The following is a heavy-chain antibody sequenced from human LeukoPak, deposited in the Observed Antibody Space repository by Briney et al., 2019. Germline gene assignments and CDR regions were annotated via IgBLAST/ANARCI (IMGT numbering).Heavy chain of an antibody. Sequence: PGGSLRLSCAASGFTFSNAWMNWVRQAPGKGLEWVGRIKSKTDGGTTDYAAPVKGRFTISRDDSKDTLYLQMNSLKTEDTAVYYCTTDRYDILTGQYWGQGTLVTVSS. CDR1: GFTFSNAW. J-gene: IGHJ4*02. V-gene: IGHV3-15*07. CDR2: IKSKTDGGTT. D-gene: IGHD3-9*01. CDR3: TTDRYDILTGQY.